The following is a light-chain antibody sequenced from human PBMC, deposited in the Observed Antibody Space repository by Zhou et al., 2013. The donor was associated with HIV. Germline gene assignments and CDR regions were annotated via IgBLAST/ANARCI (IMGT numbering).Light chain of an antibody. CDR2: AAS. Sequence: DIQMTQSPSSLSASVGDRVTIACRASQSISSYLNWYQQKPGKAPKHLIYAASSLQSGVPSRFSGSGSGTDFTLTISSLQPEDSATYYCQQSYRTPGTFGQGTKVEIK. V-gene: IGKV1-39*01. J-gene: IGKJ1*01. CDR3: QQSYRTPGT. CDR1: QSISSY.